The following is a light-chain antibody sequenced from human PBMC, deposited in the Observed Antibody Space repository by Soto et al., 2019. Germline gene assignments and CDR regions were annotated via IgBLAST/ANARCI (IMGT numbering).Light chain of an antibody. Sequence: QSVLTQPASVSGSPGQSITISCTGTSSDVGGYNYVSWYQQHPGKAPKLMIYEVSNRPSGVSNRFSGSKSGNTASLTISGLQAEDEAHYYCSSYTSSSTLGVFGTGTKLTVL. CDR2: EVS. CDR1: SSDVGGYNY. V-gene: IGLV2-14*01. CDR3: SSYTSSSTLGV. J-gene: IGLJ1*01.